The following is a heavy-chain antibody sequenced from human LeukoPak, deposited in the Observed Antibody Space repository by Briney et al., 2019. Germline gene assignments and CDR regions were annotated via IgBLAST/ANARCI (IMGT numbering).Heavy chain of an antibody. V-gene: IGHV3-23*01. CDR1: GLTSSAYA. CDR3: AKGASSGWLLYWFDP. J-gene: IGHJ5*02. D-gene: IGHD6-19*01. Sequence: GESLRLSCAVSGLTSSAYAMTWVRQAPGKGLEWVSGISGSGTSTYYAESVKGRFTISGDNSKNTLYLQMNSLRAEDTAVYYCAKGASSGWLLYWFDPWGQGTLVTVSS. CDR2: ISGSGTST.